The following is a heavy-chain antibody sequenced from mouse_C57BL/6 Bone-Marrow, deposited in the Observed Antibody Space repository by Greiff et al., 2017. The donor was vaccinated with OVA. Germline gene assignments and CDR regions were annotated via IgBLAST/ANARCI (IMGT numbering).Heavy chain of an antibody. CDR1: GFTFSDYG. J-gene: IGHJ3*01. CDR3: ARDDGNYVPPWFAY. V-gene: IGHV5-15*01. Sequence: EVKLVESGGGLVQPGGSLKLSCAASGFTFSDYGMAWVRQAPRKGPAWVAFISNLAYSIYYADTVTGRFTISRANAKNTLYLEMSSLRSEDTSMYYCARDDGNYVPPWFAYWGQGTLVTVSA. D-gene: IGHD2-1*01. CDR2: ISNLAYSI.